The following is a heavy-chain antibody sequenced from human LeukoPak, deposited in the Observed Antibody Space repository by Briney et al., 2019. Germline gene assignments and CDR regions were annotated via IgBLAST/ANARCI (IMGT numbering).Heavy chain of an antibody. CDR2: ISGSGGST. D-gene: IGHD3-10*01. CDR1: GFTLPYG. Sequence: GGSLRLSCVVSGFTLPYGMSWVRQAPGKGLEWVSAISGSGGSTYYADSVKGLFTISRDNSKNTLYLQVNSLRAEDTAVYYCAKDLGYYYGSGSYYNKPPLPLYFDYWGQGTLVTVSS. V-gene: IGHV3-23*01. J-gene: IGHJ4*02. CDR3: AKDLGYYYGSGSYYNKPPLPLYFDY.